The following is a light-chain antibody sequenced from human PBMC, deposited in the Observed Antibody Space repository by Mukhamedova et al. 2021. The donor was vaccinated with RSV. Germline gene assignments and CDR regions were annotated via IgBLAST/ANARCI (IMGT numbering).Light chain of an antibody. V-gene: IGLV2-18*03. Sequence: TGSSSDVGNYNRVSWYQQTPDTAPRLMIYEVSNRPSGVPDRFSGSKSGNTASLTTSGLQAEDEADYYCSSYTINSTLVFGGRT. CDR3: SSYTINSTLV. J-gene: IGLJ2*01. CDR2: EVS. CDR1: SSDVGNYNR.